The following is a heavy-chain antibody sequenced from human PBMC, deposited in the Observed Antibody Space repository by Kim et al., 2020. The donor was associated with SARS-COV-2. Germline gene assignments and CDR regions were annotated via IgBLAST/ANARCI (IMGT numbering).Heavy chain of an antibody. V-gene: IGHV3-30*18. D-gene: IGHD5-18*01. Sequence: GGSLRLSCAASGFTFSSYGMHWVRQAPGKGLEWVAVISYDGSNKYYADSVKGRFTISRDNSKNTLYLQMNSLRAEDTAVYYCAKDGGDTAWFDYWGQGTLVTVSS. CDR1: GFTFSSYG. CDR2: ISYDGSNK. J-gene: IGHJ4*02. CDR3: AKDGGDTAWFDY.